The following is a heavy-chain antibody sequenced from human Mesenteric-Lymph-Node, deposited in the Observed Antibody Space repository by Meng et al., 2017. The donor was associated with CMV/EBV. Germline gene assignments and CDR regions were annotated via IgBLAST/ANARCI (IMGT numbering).Heavy chain of an antibody. J-gene: IGHJ4*02. V-gene: IGHV4-38-2*02. CDR1: GYSISSGYY. CDR2: IYHSGKT. Sequence: GSLRLSCTVSGYSISSGYYWAWIWQPPGKGLEWIGSIYHSGKTYYNPSLKSRVTISVDTSKNQFSLEVNSVTAADTAVYYCASLRGYSYGADWGQGTLVTVSS. CDR3: ASLRGYSYGAD. D-gene: IGHD5-18*01.